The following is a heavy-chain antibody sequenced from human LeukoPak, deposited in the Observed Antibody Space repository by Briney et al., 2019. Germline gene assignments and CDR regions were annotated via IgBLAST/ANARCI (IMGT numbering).Heavy chain of an antibody. CDR2: IYYSGST. Sequence: LETLSLTCTVSGGSISSSSYYWGWIRQPPGKGLEWIGSIYYSGSTYYNPSLKSRVTISVDTSKNQFSLKLSSVTAADTAVYYCARTRFSSSWYFDYWGQGTLVTVSS. CDR3: ARTRFSSSWYFDY. CDR1: GGSISSSSYY. D-gene: IGHD6-13*01. J-gene: IGHJ4*02. V-gene: IGHV4-39*01.